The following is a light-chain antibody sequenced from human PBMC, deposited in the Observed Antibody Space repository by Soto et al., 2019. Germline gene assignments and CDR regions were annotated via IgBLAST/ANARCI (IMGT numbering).Light chain of an antibody. J-gene: IGLJ3*02. CDR3: AAWDDSLSGVV. Sequence: QSVLTQPPSASGTPGQRVTISCSGSGSNIGSNYVFWYQHLPGTAPKLLIYSHNRRPSGVPDRCSGSTSGGSASLAISGLLSEDEGDYHCAAWDDSLSGVVFGGGTQLTVL. CDR1: GSNIGSNY. CDR2: SHN. V-gene: IGLV1-47*02.